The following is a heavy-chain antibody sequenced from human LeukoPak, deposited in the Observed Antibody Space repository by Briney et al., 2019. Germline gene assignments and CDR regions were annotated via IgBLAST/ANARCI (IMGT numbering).Heavy chain of an antibody. Sequence: GGSLRLSCAASGFTFSSYAMTWVRQAPGMGLEWVSAFSGSGGGTYYTDSVKGRFTISRDNSKNTLYLQMNSLRVDDTAVYYCARVPRVLWSGPSYYFDYWGQGTPVTVSS. CDR2: FSGSGGGT. CDR1: GFTFSSYA. D-gene: IGHD3-3*01. J-gene: IGHJ4*02. V-gene: IGHV3-23*01. CDR3: ARVPRVLWSGPSYYFDY.